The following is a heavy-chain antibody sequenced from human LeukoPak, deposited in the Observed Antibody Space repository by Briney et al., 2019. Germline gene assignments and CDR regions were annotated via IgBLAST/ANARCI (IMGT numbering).Heavy chain of an antibody. D-gene: IGHD6-19*01. CDR2: ISAYNGNT. V-gene: IGHV1-18*01. Sequence: GASVKVSCKASGYTFTSYAITWVRQAPGQGLEWMGWISAYNGNTNYAQKFQGRITMTTDTSTSTAYMELRSLRSDDTAVYCCARVYTSGWYPLGYWGQGTLVTVSS. CDR1: GYTFTSYA. CDR3: ARVYTSGWYPLGY. J-gene: IGHJ4*02.